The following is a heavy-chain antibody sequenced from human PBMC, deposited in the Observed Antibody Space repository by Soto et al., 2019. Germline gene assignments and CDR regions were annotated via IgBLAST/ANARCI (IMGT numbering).Heavy chain of an antibody. V-gene: IGHV4-4*07. CDR1: GGSISNYY. CDR3: ERASVGPPGGGSWIMPFDY. CDR2: IYTGGST. Sequence: SETLSLTCTVSGGSISNYYWSWIRQPAGKGLEWIGRIYTGGSTNYNPSLKSRVTMSTDTSKNQFSLRLTSVTAADTAVYYCERASVGPPGGGSWIMPFDYWGQGALVTVSS. D-gene: IGHD2-15*01. J-gene: IGHJ4*02.